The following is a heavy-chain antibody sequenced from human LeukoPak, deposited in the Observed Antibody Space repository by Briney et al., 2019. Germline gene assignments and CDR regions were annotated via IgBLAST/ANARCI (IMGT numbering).Heavy chain of an antibody. CDR3: ARGALDYGFDY. CDR2: IYHSGST. D-gene: IGHD4-17*01. J-gene: IGHJ4*02. CDR1: GGSISSGGYS. Sequence: PSETLSLTCAVSGGSISSGGYSWSWIRQPPGKGLEWIGYIYHSGSTYYNPSLKSRVTISVDRSKNQFSLKLSSVTAADTAVYYCARGALDYGFDYWGQGTLVTVSS. V-gene: IGHV4-30-2*01.